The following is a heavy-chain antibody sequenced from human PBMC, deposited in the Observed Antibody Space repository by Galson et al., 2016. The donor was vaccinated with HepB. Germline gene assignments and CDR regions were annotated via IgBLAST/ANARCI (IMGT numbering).Heavy chain of an antibody. CDR1: GFTFWSYG. J-gene: IGHJ4*02. D-gene: IGHD3-3*01. CDR2: ISGSGTT. Sequence: SLRLSCAASGFTFWSYGISWFRQAPGKGLEWVSSISGSGTTDYGDTVKGRFTISRDNPKNMAHLQMNSLRAEDTAVYYCAKDIDSWSGPGHDYWGQGTLVTVSS. V-gene: IGHV3-23*01. CDR3: AKDIDSWSGPGHDY.